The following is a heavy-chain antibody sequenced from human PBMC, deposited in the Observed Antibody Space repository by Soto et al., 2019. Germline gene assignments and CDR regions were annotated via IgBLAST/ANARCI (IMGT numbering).Heavy chain of an antibody. CDR1: GFTFSSYA. CDR2: ISGSGGST. Sequence: EVQLLESGGGLVQPGGSLRLSCAASGFTFSSYAMSWVRQAPGKGLEWVSAISGSGGSTYYADSVKGRFTISRDNSKNTLYLQMNSLRAEDTAVYYCARGKYYYDSSGYYSWDYWGQGTLVTVSS. J-gene: IGHJ4*02. D-gene: IGHD3-22*01. V-gene: IGHV3-23*01. CDR3: ARGKYYYDSSGYYSWDY.